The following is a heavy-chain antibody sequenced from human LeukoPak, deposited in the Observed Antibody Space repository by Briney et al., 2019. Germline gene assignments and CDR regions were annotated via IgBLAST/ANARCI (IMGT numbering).Heavy chain of an antibody. CDR1: GFTFSSYE. Sequence: PGGSLRLSCAASGFTFSSYEMNWVRQAPGKGLEWVSYISSSGSTIYYADSVKGRFTISRDNAKNSLYLQMNSLRAEDTAMYYCARAIFGVLIRGNEKTFDHWGQGTLVTVSS. V-gene: IGHV3-48*03. CDR3: ARAIFGVLIRGNEKTFDH. D-gene: IGHD3-3*01. CDR2: ISSSGSTI. J-gene: IGHJ4*02.